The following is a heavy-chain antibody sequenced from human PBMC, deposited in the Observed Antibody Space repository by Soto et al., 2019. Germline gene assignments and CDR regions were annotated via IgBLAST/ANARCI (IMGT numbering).Heavy chain of an antibody. CDR2: IYPSGGST. D-gene: IGHD1-7*01. V-gene: IGHV1-46*01. J-gene: IGHJ4*02. Sequence: ASVKVSCKGSGYTFTNYYMHWLQQAPGQEHEWMGIIYPSGGSTRNAQKFQGRVTMTRDTSTSTVYMELSSLRSEDTAVYYGARDFSGTLDYWGRGTLVTFSS. CDR1: GYTFTNYY. CDR3: ARDFSGTLDY.